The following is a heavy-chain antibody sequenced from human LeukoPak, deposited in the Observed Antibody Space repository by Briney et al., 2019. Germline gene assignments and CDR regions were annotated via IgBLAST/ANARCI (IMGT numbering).Heavy chain of an antibody. V-gene: IGHV3-53*01. CDR3: ARRAGEYSHPYDY. D-gene: IGHD2-15*01. J-gene: IGHJ4*02. Sequence: GGSLRLSCTVSGFTVSSNSMSWVRQAPGKGLEWVSFIYSGGKTHSSDSVKGRFTISRDNSKNTLYLQMSSLRAEDTAIYYCARRAGEYSHPYDYWGQGTLVTVSS. CDR1: GFTVSSNS. CDR2: IYSGGKT.